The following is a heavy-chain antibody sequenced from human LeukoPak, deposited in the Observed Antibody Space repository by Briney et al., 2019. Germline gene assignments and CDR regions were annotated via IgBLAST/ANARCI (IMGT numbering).Heavy chain of an antibody. CDR1: GFTFSSYA. CDR3: AKDGPSVVVPAAISGKFDY. V-gene: IGHV3-23*01. Sequence: GGSLRLSCAASGFTFSSYAMGWVRQAPGKGLEWVSAISGSGGSTYYADSVKGRFTISRDNSKNTLYLQMNSLRAEDTAVYYCAKDGPSVVVPAAISGKFDYWGQGTLVTVSS. D-gene: IGHD2-2*01. CDR2: ISGSGGST. J-gene: IGHJ4*02.